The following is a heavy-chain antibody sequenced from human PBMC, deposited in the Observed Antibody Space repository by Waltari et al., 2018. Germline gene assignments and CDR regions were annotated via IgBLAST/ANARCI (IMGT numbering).Heavy chain of an antibody. J-gene: IGHJ6*02. D-gene: IGHD2-2*01. CDR3: ARGSRYCTSTTCPSSAFDV. V-gene: IGHV1-2*02. CDR2: LSPNSGDT. Sequence: QVQLVQSGAEVKKPGASVKVSCKASGYTFTEYYIHWVRQAPGQGLEWMGWLSPNSGDTKFAQRFQGRVTMTRDTAISTAYMELSRLTSDDTAVYYCARGSRYCTSTTCPSSAFDVWGQGTTVTVSS. CDR1: GYTFTEYY.